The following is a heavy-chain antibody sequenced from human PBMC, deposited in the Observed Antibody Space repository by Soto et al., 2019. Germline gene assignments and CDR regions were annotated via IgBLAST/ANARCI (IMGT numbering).Heavy chain of an antibody. Sequence: GESLKISCKGSGYSFAGYWITWVRQKPGKGLEWMGRIDPSDSQTYYSPSLRGHVTISVTKSITTVFLQWSSLRASDTAMYYCARQIYDSDTGPNFQYYFDSWGQGTPVTVSS. V-gene: IGHV5-10-1*01. J-gene: IGHJ4*02. D-gene: IGHD3-22*01. CDR2: IDPSDSQT. CDR1: GYSFAGYW. CDR3: ARQIYDSDTGPNFQYYFDS.